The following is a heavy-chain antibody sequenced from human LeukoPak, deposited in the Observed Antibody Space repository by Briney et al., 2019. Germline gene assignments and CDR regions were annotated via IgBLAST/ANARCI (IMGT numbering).Heavy chain of an antibody. CDR2: IYTSGST. CDR3: ASLDFWSGYHHFDY. Sequence: PSETLSLTCTVSGGSISSYYWSWIRQPPGKGLEWIGYIYTSGSTNYKPSLKSRVTISVDTSKNQFSLKLSSVTAADTAVYYCASLDFWSGYHHFDYWGQGTLVTVSS. J-gene: IGHJ4*02. CDR1: GGSISSYY. V-gene: IGHV4-4*09. D-gene: IGHD3-3*01.